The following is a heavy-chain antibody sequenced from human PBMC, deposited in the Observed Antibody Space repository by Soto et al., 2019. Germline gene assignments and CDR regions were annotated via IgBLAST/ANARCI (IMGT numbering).Heavy chain of an antibody. J-gene: IGHJ6*02. Sequence: GGSQRLSWAASGFPFSDHYMNWIRQSPGKGLEWVSYITNSGTTMYYADSVKGRFTISRDNAKNSLYLHMNNLRAEDTALYYCARGRRFYYYAMDVWGQGTTVTVSS. CDR1: GFPFSDHY. V-gene: IGHV3-11*01. CDR2: ITNSGTTM. CDR3: ARGRRFYYYAMDV.